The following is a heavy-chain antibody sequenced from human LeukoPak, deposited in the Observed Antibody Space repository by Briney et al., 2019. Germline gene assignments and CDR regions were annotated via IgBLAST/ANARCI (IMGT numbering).Heavy chain of an antibody. D-gene: IGHD3-16*01. J-gene: IGHJ4*02. Sequence: GGSLRLSCAASGLTFSNYAMTWVRQAPGKGLEWVSAISTNGDRTYYADSVEGRFTVSRDNFKNTLYLQMNSLRAEDTALYYCARKLWHRNDCWGQGTLVTVSS. CDR1: GLTFSNYA. CDR2: ISTNGDRT. CDR3: ARKLWHRNDC. V-gene: IGHV3-23*01.